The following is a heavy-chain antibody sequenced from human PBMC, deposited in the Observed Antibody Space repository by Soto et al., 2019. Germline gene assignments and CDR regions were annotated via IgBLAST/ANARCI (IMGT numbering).Heavy chain of an antibody. CDR1: GYTFTGYY. J-gene: IGHJ4*02. D-gene: IGHD1-26*01. V-gene: IGHV1-2*04. CDR3: ARGMTSYSYYFDY. CDR2: INPNSGGT. Sequence: GASVKVSCKASGYTFTGYYMHWVRQAPGQGLEWMGWINPNSGGTNYAQKFQGWVTMTRDTSISTAYMELSRLRSDDTAVYYCARGMTSYSYYFDYWGQGTLVTVSS.